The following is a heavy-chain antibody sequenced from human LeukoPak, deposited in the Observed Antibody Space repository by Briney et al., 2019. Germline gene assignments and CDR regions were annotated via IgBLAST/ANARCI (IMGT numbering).Heavy chain of an antibody. CDR2: ISYDGSNK. V-gene: IGHV3-30-3*02. J-gene: IGHJ3*02. CDR3: AKPAEITPAPFDAFDI. Sequence: GGSLRLSCAASGFTFSSYAMHWVRQAPGKGLEWVAVISYDGSNKYYADSVKGRFTISRDNSKNTLYLQMNSLRAEDTAVYYCAKPAEITPAPFDAFDIWGQGTMVTVSS. D-gene: IGHD2-15*01. CDR1: GFTFSSYA.